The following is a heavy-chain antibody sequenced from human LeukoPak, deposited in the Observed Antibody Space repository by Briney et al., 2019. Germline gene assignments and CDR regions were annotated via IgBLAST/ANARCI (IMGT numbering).Heavy chain of an antibody. J-gene: IGHJ4*02. CDR1: GYSISSGYY. Sequence: SETLSLTCTVSGYSISSGYYWGWIRQPPGKGLEWIGSIYHSGSTYYNPSLKSRVTISVDTSKNQFSLKLSSVTAADTAVYYCARDGSRRIQLWSGPPYYFDYWGQGTLVTVSS. CDR2: IYHSGST. V-gene: IGHV4-38-2*02. CDR3: ARDGSRRIQLWSGPPYYFDY. D-gene: IGHD5-18*01.